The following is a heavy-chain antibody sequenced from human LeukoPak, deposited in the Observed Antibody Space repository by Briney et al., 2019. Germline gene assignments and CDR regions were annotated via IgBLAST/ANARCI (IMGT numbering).Heavy chain of an antibody. J-gene: IGHJ6*02. CDR2: IIPILGIA. V-gene: IGHV1-69*04. CDR1: GGTFSSYA. D-gene: IGHD2-21*02. Sequence: SVKVSCKASGGTFSSYAISWVRQAPGQGLEWMGRIIPILGIANYAQKFQGRVTITADKSTSTAYMELSSLRSEDTAVYYCARAYCGGDCYFAQPAEGYYYYYGMDVWGQGTTVTVSS. CDR3: ARAYCGGDCYFAQPAEGYYYYYGMDV.